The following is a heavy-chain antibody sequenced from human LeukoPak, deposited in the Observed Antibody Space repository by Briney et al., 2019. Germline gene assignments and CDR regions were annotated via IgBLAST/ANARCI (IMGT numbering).Heavy chain of an antibody. V-gene: IGHV3-30*04. CDR2: IFSDEKTK. Sequence: PGGSLRLSCEASGLMFSAFAMTWGRQGPGKGLEWVAVIFSDEKTKMYADSVKGRLTISRDNSKNRLFLQMDSLRPDDAATYYCASPYSGVDGVSMDYYWGQGTMVTVSP. D-gene: IGHD5-12*01. J-gene: IGHJ4*02. CDR3: ASPYSGVDGVSMDYY. CDR1: GLMFSAFA.